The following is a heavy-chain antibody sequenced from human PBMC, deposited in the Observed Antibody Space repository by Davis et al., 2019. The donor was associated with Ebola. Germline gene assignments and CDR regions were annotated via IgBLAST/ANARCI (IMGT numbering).Heavy chain of an antibody. CDR1: GDSISSGHYY. J-gene: IGHJ4*02. D-gene: IGHD3-9*01. CDR2: IYYSGST. CDR3: ARQGSAAYYDILTCYYNVGADFDY. Sequence: GSLRLSCTVSGDSISSGHYYWSWIRQPPGKGLEWIGSIYYSGSTYYNPSLKSRVTISVDTSKNQFSLKLSSVTAADTAVYYCARQGSAAYYDILTCYYNVGADFDYWGQGTLVTVSS. V-gene: IGHV4-39*01.